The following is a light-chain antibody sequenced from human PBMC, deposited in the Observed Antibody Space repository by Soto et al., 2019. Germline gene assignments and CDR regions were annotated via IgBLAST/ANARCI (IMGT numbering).Light chain of an antibody. Sequence: QSAPTQPASVSGSPGQSITISCTGTSSDVGRYNLVSWYQQHPGKAPKLIIHEDSKRSSGLSNRFSGSKSGNTASLTISGLQAEDEADYYCCSYAGSSTYVFGTGTKLTVL. CDR1: SSDVGRYNL. J-gene: IGLJ1*01. CDR2: EDS. V-gene: IGLV2-23*01. CDR3: CSYAGSSTYV.